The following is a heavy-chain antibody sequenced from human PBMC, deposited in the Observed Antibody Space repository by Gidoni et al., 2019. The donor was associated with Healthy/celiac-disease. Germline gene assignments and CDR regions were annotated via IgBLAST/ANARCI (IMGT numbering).Heavy chain of an antibody. J-gene: IGHJ3*02. D-gene: IGHD3-10*01. V-gene: IGHV3-21*01. CDR2: ISSSSSYI. CDR1: GFTFSSYS. Sequence: EVQLVESGGGLVKPGGSLRLSCAASGFTFSSYSMSWVRQAPGKGLEWVSSISSSSSYIYYADSVKGRFTISRDNAKNSLYLQMNSLRAEDTAVYYCARGTGSGSYAFDIWGQGTMVTVSS. CDR3: ARGTGSGSYAFDI.